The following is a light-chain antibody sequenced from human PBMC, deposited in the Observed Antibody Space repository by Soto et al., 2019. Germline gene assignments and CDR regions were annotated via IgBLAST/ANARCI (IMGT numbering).Light chain of an antibody. CDR1: QSISSW. J-gene: IGKJ1*01. CDR3: QQYNSYPWT. CDR2: DAS. V-gene: IGKV1-5*01. Sequence: DIQMTQSPSTLSASVGDRVTITCRASQSISSWLAWYQQKPGKAPKLLIYDASSLESGVPSRFSGSGSGIEFTFTISSLQPDDFATYYCQQYNSYPWTFGQGTKVEIK.